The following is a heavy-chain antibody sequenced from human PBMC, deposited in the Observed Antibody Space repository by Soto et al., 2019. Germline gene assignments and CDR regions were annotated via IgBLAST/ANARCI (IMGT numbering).Heavy chain of an antibody. CDR3: TREVVEGRSVWLDP. D-gene: IGHD2-15*01. CDR2: MNTNLNST. Sequence: QVLLVQSGTEVKKPGASVTVSCKASGFSVTRNDIHWVRQAPGHGLQWLGWMNTNLNSTDSPNAFRGRVFTTWNTPISTAYHEVRELKYADTAIYYCTREVVEGRSVWLDPWGQGTLVSVPS. V-gene: IGHV1-8*01. J-gene: IGHJ5*02. CDR1: GFSVTRND.